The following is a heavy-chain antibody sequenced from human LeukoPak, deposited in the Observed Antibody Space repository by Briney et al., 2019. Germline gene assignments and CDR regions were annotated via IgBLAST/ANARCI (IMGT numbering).Heavy chain of an antibody. J-gene: IGHJ4*02. CDR1: GGPISSGGYY. D-gene: IGHD6-19*01. Sequence: PSETLSLTCTVSGGPISSGGYYWSWIRQHPGKGLEWIGYIYYSGSTYYNPSLKSRVTISVDTSKSQFSLKLSSVTAADTAVYYCARRGPQWLIDYWGQGTLVTVSS. V-gene: IGHV4-31*03. CDR3: ARRGPQWLIDY. CDR2: IYYSGST.